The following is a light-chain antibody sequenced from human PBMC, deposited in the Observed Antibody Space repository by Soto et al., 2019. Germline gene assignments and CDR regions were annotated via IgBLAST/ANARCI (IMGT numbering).Light chain of an antibody. CDR2: EVN. Sequence: QSVLTQPPSASGSPGQSVAISCTGTSSDVGGYNYVSWCQQHPGKAPKLMIYEVNKRPSGVPDRFSGPKSGNTASLTVSGLQAEDEAGYYCSSYAGSSNVFGTGTKVTVL. CDR3: SSYAGSSNV. J-gene: IGLJ1*01. V-gene: IGLV2-8*01. CDR1: SSDVGGYNY.